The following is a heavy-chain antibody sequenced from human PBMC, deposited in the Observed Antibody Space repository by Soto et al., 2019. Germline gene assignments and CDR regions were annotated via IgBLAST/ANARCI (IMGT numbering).Heavy chain of an antibody. CDR2: IYYSGST. Sequence: SETLSLTCTVSGGSISSGGYYWSWIRQPPGKGLEWIGYIYYSGSTNYNPSLKSRVTISVDTSKNQFSLKLSSVTAADTAVYYCARAPAPLYSGSWHYFDYWRQGTLVTVSS. J-gene: IGHJ4*02. D-gene: IGHD6-13*01. CDR3: ARAPAPLYSGSWHYFDY. V-gene: IGHV4-61*08. CDR1: GGSISSGGYY.